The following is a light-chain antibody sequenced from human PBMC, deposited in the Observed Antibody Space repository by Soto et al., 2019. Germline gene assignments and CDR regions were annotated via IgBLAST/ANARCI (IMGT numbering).Light chain of an antibody. CDR1: QSVTSNY. CDR2: DAS. J-gene: IGKJ5*01. Sequence: ESVLTQSLGTLSLSPGERATLYCRASQSVTSNYLAWYQQKPGQAPRLLIYDASSRATGIPDRFSGSGSGTDFTLTINRLEPEDFAVFHCQQYDSSPITFGQGTRLEIK. V-gene: IGKV3-20*01. CDR3: QQYDSSPIT.